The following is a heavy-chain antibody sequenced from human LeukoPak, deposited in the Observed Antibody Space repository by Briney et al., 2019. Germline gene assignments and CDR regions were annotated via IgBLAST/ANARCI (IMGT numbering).Heavy chain of an antibody. CDR1: GYTFIGYY. CDR2: INPHSGGT. J-gene: IGHJ4*02. D-gene: IGHD5-24*01. V-gene: IGHV1-2*02. Sequence: ASVRVSCKASGYTFIGYYMHWVRQAPGQGLEWMGWINPHSGGTNSEQNFQGRVTMSRDTSISTVYMELSRLRSDDTALYYCAREGVIGDGYNFFDYWGQGTLVTVSS. CDR3: AREGVIGDGYNFFDY.